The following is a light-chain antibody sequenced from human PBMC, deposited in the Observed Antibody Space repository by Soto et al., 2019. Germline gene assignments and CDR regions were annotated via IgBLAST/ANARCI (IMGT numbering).Light chain of an antibody. CDR2: DAS. CDR3: QQRSNWPRT. J-gene: IGKJ5*01. Sequence: TVLTQSPPTLSLSPGERATRSCRTSQSVSNYLAWYQQKPGQAPRLLIYDASNRATGIPARFSGSGSGTDFTLTISSLEPEDFALYYCQQRSNWPRTFGQGSRLEI. CDR1: QSVSNY. V-gene: IGKV3-11*01.